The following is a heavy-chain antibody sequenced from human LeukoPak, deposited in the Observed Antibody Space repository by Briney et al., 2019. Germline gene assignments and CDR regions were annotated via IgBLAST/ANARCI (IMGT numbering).Heavy chain of an antibody. Sequence: SETLSLTCAVYGESSFSSYYWSWIRQTPGGALEWIGELNHSGYTNHNPSLKSRATLSIDPSKNQFSLRVTSVTAADTAVYYCSRQVVGNDYWGQGTLVTVSS. CDR1: GESSFSSYY. CDR3: SRQVVGNDY. V-gene: IGHV4-34*04. CDR2: LNHSGYT. D-gene: IGHD3-22*01. J-gene: IGHJ4*02.